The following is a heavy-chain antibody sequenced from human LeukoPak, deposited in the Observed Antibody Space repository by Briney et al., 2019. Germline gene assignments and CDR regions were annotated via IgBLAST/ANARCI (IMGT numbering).Heavy chain of an antibody. V-gene: IGHV4-59*01. CDR1: GASINNYY. CDR2: IYYYGST. CDR3: VRLRGSSGPIDH. Sequence: SETLSLNCTVSGASINNYYWSWIRQPPGKGLEWIGYIYYYGSTNYNPSLKSRVTISVDTSENQFSLRLTSVTAADTAVYYCVRLRGSSGPIDHWGQGTLVTVSS. D-gene: IGHD3-22*01. J-gene: IGHJ4*02.